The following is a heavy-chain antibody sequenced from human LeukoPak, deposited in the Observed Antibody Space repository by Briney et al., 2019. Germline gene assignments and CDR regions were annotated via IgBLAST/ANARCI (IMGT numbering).Heavy chain of an antibody. D-gene: IGHD5-12*01. CDR2: INAGNGNT. V-gene: IGHV1-3*01. J-gene: IGHJ3*02. CDR1: GYTFTSYA. CDR3: ASWLDSGYDLGSAFDI. Sequence: GASVKVSCKASGYTFTSYAMHWVRQAPGQRLEWMGWINAGNGNTKYSQKFQGRVTITRDTSASTAYMELSSLRSEDTAVYYCASWLDSGYDLGSAFDIWGQGTMVTVSS.